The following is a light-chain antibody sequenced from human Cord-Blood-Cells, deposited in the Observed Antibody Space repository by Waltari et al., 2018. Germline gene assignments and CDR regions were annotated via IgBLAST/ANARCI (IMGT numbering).Light chain of an antibody. CDR2: DTN. V-gene: IGLV7-46*01. CDR3: LLSYSGARV. J-gene: IGLJ3*02. Sequence: QAVVTQEPSLTVSPGGTVTLTCGTSTGAVTSGHSPYWFQQKPGQAPRHLIYDTNNKRSWTPARFSGSLLGGKAALTLSGAQPEDEAEYYCLLSYSGARVFGGGTKLTVL. CDR1: TGAVTSGHS.